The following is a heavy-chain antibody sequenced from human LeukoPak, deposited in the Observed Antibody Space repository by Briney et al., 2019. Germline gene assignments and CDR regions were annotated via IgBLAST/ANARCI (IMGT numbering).Heavy chain of an antibody. V-gene: IGHV3-7*03. CDR3: ARGRYYYGSWYMDV. J-gene: IGHJ6*02. D-gene: IGHD3-10*01. Sequence: GGSLRLSCAVSGFTSSSYWMSWVRQAPGKGLEWVANIKQDGSEKYYVDSVKGRFTISRDNAKNSLYLQMNSLRAEDTAVYYCARGRYYYGSWYMDVWGQGTTVTVSS. CDR2: IKQDGSEK. CDR1: GFTSSSYW.